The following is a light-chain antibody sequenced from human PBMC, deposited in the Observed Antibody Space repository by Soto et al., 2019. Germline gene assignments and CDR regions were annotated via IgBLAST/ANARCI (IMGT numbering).Light chain of an antibody. V-gene: IGLV2-14*03. CDR2: DVS. J-gene: IGLJ2*01. Sequence: QSALTRPASVSGSPGQSITISCTGTSSDVGGYNYVSWYQHHPGKAPKLMIYDVSNRPSGVSNRFSGSKSDNTASLTISGLQAEDEADYYCSSYTSTSTVVFGGGTKLTVL. CDR1: SSDVGGYNY. CDR3: SSYTSTSTVV.